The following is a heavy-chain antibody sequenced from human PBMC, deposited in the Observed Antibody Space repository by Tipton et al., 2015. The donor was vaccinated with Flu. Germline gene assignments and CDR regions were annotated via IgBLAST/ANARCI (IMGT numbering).Heavy chain of an antibody. Sequence: TLSLTCSVSGGSISTYYWSWIRQPPGKRLEWIGYIYYSGSTNYNPSLKSRVTISVDTSRNQFSLKLSSVTAADTAVYYCARDYGDLNWFDPWGQGTLVTVSS. CDR3: ARDYGDLNWFDP. CDR1: GGSISTYY. J-gene: IGHJ5*02. V-gene: IGHV4-59*01. CDR2: IYYSGST. D-gene: IGHD4-17*01.